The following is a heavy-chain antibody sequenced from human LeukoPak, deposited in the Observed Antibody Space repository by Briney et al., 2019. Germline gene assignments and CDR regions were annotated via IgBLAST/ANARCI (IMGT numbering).Heavy chain of an antibody. CDR3: ARLIACSSTSCYGSAFDI. CDR1: GYSFTSYW. CDR2: IYPGDSDT. Sequence: GESLKISCKGSGYSFTSYWIGWVRQMPGKGLEWVGIIYPGDSDTRYSPSFQGQVTISADKSISTAYLQWSSLKASDTAMYYCARLIACSSTSCYGSAFDIWGQGTMVTVSS. J-gene: IGHJ3*02. V-gene: IGHV5-51*01. D-gene: IGHD2-2*01.